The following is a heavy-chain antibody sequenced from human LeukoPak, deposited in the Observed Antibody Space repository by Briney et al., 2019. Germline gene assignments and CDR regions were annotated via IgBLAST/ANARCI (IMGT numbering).Heavy chain of an antibody. V-gene: IGHV4-38-2*01. CDR2: INHSGIT. D-gene: IGHD3-22*01. Sequence: SETLSLTCAVSGYSIRSGHYWGWIRQSPGKGLEWIGSINHSGITEYNPSLKSRVTLSVDTSKNQFSLQLRSVTAADRALYCCARSGDYIKEGFDYWGQGTQVTVSS. CDR3: ARSGDYIKEGFDY. CDR1: GYSIRSGHY. J-gene: IGHJ4*02.